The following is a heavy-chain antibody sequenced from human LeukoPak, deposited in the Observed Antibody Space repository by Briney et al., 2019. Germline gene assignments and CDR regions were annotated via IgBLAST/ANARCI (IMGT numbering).Heavy chain of an antibody. CDR2: TSSRRNYI. Sequence: SLTLSWAASRFTFSSKSMNWVRQVQRKGLEWVSSTSSRRNYIYYADSMKGRFTISRDNAKNSLYLQMNSLRAEDTAVYFCARATGYDATFDYWGQGTLVTVS. J-gene: IGHJ4*02. V-gene: IGHV3-21*01. CDR3: ARATGYDATFDY. D-gene: IGHD3-9*01. CDR1: RFTFSSKS.